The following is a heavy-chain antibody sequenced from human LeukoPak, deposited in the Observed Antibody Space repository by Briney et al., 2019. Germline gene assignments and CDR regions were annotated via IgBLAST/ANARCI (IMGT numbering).Heavy chain of an antibody. Sequence: SETLSLTCSVSIGSISSSKWWSWVRQSPVKGLEWTGEIYLYGTTNYNPSFTSRVTMSVDRSRNQFSLKLTSVTAADTAVYYCAMSDPQQLASFFDYWGQGTLVTVSS. CDR3: AMSDPQQLASFFDY. CDR2: IYLYGTT. V-gene: IGHV4-4*02. J-gene: IGHJ4*02. D-gene: IGHD6-6*01. CDR1: IGSISSSKW.